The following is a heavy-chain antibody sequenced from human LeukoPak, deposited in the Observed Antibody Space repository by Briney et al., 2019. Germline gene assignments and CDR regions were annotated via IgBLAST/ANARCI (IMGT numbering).Heavy chain of an antibody. J-gene: IGHJ6*02. V-gene: IGHV4-4*02. Sequence: PSGTLSLTCAVSGGSISSSNWWSWVRQPPGKGLEWIGEIYHSGSTNYNPSLKSRVTTSVDKSKNQFSLNLSSVTAADTAVYYCARTVVQAVDVWGQGTTVTVSS. CDR3: ARTVVQAVDV. D-gene: IGHD2-15*01. CDR1: GGSISSSNW. CDR2: IYHSGST.